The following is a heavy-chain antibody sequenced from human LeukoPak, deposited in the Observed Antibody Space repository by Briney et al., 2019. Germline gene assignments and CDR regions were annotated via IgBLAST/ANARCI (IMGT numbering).Heavy chain of an antibody. Sequence: GGSQIISCAASGFIVSGNYLNWIHKAPGKGLEWVSYISSSGSTIYYADSVKGRFTISRDNAKNSLYLQMNSLRAEDTAVYYCARDSDWNDGLDYWGQGTLATVSS. CDR3: ARDSDWNDGLDY. D-gene: IGHD1-1*01. CDR1: GFIVSGNY. J-gene: IGHJ4*02. CDR2: ISSSGSTI. V-gene: IGHV3-11*04.